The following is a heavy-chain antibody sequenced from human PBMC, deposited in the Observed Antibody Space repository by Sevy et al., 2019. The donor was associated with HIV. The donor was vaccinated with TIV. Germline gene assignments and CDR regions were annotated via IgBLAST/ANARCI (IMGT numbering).Heavy chain of an antibody. J-gene: IGHJ4*02. D-gene: IGHD5-18*01. Sequence: SETLSLTCAVYGGSFSGYYWSWIRQPPGKGLEWIGEINHSGSTNYKPSLKSLVTISVNTSKNQFSLKLSSVTAADTAVYYCARGSYVHIGDGFGYYFDYWGQGTLVTVSS. V-gene: IGHV4-34*01. CDR2: INHSGST. CDR1: GGSFSGYY. CDR3: ARGSYVHIGDGFGYYFDY.